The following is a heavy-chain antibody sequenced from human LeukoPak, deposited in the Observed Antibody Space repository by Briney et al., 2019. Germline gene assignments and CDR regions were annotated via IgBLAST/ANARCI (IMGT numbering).Heavy chain of an antibody. J-gene: IGHJ4*02. D-gene: IGHD3-22*01. CDR3: ARDSYDSSGYCYFDY. CDR1: GGSISGYY. V-gene: IGHV4-4*07. CDR2: IYTSGNT. Sequence: SETLSLTCTVSGGSISGYYWSWIRQPAGKGLEWIGRIYTSGNTNYNLSLKSRVTMSVDTSRNQFSLKLSSVTAADTAVYYCARDSYDSSGYCYFDYWGQGTLVTVSS.